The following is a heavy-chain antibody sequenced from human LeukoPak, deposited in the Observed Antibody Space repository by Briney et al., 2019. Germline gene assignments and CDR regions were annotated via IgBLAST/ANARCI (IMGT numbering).Heavy chain of an antibody. J-gene: IGHJ4*02. CDR3: AKAGDVLRYFDWLFIFDY. Sequence: QPGGSLRLSCAASGFTFSSYARSWVRQAPGKELEWVSAISGSGGSTYYADSVKGRFTISRGNSKNTLYLQMNSLRAEDTAVYYCAKAGDVLRYFDWLFIFDYWGQGTLVTVSS. CDR1: GFTFSSYA. V-gene: IGHV3-23*01. D-gene: IGHD3-9*01. CDR2: ISGSGGST.